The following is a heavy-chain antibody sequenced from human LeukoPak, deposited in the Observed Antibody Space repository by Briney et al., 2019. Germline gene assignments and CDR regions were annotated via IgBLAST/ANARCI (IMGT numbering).Heavy chain of an antibody. CDR1: GFTFSSYA. J-gene: IGHJ4*02. CDR2: ISGSGGST. CDR3: AKETFYCSGGSCYFDY. Sequence: PGGSLRLSCAASGFTFSSYAMSWVRQAPGKGLEWVSAISGSGGSTYYADSVKGRFTISRDNSKNTLYLQMNSLRAEDTAVYYCAKETFYCSGGSCYFDYLGQGTLVTVSS. V-gene: IGHV3-23*01. D-gene: IGHD2-15*01.